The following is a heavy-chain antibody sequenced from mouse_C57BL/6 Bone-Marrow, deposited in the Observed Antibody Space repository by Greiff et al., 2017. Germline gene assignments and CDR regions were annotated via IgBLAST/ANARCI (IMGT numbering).Heavy chain of an antibody. V-gene: IGHV3-6*01. CDR2: ISYDGSN. CDR1: GYSITSGYY. D-gene: IGHD2-5*01. Sequence: EVKLEESGPGLVKPSQSLSLTCSVTGYSITSGYYWNWIRQFPGNKLEWMGYISYDGSNNYNPSLKNRISITRDTSKNQFFLKLNSVTTEDTATYYCARDLWDYSNFYFDYWGQGTTLTVSS. CDR3: ARDLWDYSNFYFDY. J-gene: IGHJ2*01.